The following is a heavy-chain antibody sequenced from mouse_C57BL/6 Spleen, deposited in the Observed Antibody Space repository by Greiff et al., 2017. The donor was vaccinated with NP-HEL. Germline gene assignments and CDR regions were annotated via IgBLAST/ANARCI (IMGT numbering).Heavy chain of an antibody. V-gene: IGHV1-64*01. Sequence: QVQLQQPGAELVKPGASVKLSCKASGYTFTSYWMHWVKQRPGQGLEWIGMIHPNSGSTNYNEKFKSKATLTVDKSSSTAYMQLSSLTSEDSAVYYCARDGYYVLMDYWGQGTSGTVSS. CDR2: IHPNSGST. CDR3: ARDGYYVLMDY. J-gene: IGHJ4*01. CDR1: GYTFTSYW. D-gene: IGHD2-3*01.